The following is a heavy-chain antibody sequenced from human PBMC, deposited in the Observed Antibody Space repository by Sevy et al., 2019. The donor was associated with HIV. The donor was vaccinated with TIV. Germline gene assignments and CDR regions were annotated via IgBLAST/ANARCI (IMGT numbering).Heavy chain of an antibody. CDR3: ARGRDLRYFDGHDAFDI. CDR2: ISYDGSNK. Sequence: GGSLRLSCAASGFTFSSYAMYWVRQAPGKGLEWVAVISYDGSNKYYADSVKGRFTISRDNSKNTLYLQMNSLRAEDTAVYYCARGRDLRYFDGHDAFDIWGQGTMVTVSS. CDR1: GFTFSSYA. D-gene: IGHD3-9*01. J-gene: IGHJ3*02. V-gene: IGHV3-30-3*01.